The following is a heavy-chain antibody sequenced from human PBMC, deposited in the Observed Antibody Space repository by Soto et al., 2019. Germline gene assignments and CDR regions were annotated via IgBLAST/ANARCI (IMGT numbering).Heavy chain of an antibody. D-gene: IGHD2-15*01. Sequence: QVQLVQSGAEVKKPGASVKVSCKASGYTFTGYYMHWVRQAPGQGLEWMGWINPNSGGTNYAQKFHGWVTMTRDTSISTAYMELSRLRSDDTAVYYCARAQAYCSGGSCYWGDNWFDPWGQGTLVTVSS. J-gene: IGHJ5*02. CDR1: GYTFTGYY. V-gene: IGHV1-2*04. CDR3: ARAQAYCSGGSCYWGDNWFDP. CDR2: INPNSGGT.